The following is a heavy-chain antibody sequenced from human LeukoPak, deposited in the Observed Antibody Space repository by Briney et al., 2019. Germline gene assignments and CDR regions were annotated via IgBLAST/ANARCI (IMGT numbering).Heavy chain of an antibody. CDR3: AKGSYYDSSGSFYFDY. V-gene: IGHV3-7*03. J-gene: IGHJ4*02. CDR1: GFTFSSHW. CDR2: IKEDGSVK. Sequence: PGGSLRLSCTASGFTFSSHWMTWVRQPPGKGLEWVANIKEDGSVKYYVDSVKGRFTISRDNSKNTLYVQVNSLGTEDTAAYYCAKGSYYDSSGSFYFDYWGQGTLVTVSS. D-gene: IGHD3-22*01.